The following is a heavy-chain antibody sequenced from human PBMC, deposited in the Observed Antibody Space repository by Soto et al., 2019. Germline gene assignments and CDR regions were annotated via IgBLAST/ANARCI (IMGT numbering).Heavy chain of an antibody. Sequence: QLQLQVSGPGLVKPAESLSLTCTVSSGSISSSTCYWGWIRQPPGKGLEWIGNIYSSGSTYYSPSLKSRVTISLDTSKTQLSLKLTSVTAEDTAVYYCGNQAYGGNGYSFAYWGQGTLVTVPA. J-gene: IGHJ4*02. CDR1: SGSISSSTCY. CDR2: IYSSGST. D-gene: IGHD4-17*01. CDR3: GNQAYGGNGYSFAY. V-gene: IGHV4-39*01.